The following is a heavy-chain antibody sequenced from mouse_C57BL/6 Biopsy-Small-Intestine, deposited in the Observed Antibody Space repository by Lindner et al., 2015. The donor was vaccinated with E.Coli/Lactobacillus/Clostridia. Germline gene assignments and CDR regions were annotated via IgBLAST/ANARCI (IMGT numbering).Heavy chain of an antibody. J-gene: IGHJ2*01. Sequence: VQLQESGPELVKPGASVKTSCKASGYSFTGYYMNWVKQSPEKSLEWIGEINPTTGGTTYNQNFKGKATLTVDKSSTTAHLELRSLTSEDSAVYYCARSYYDFLDYWGQGTTLTVSS. V-gene: IGHV1-42*01. CDR3: ARSYYDFLDY. D-gene: IGHD2-4*01. CDR1: GYSFTGYY. CDR2: INPTTGGT.